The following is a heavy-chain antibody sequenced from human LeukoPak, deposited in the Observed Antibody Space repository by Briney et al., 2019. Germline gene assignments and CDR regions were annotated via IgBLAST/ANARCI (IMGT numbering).Heavy chain of an antibody. D-gene: IGHD4-11*01. CDR2: IYYSGST. Sequence: SETLSLTCTVSGGSISSGDYYWSWIRQPPGKGLEWIGYIYYSGSTYYNPSLKSRVTISVDTSKNQFSLKLSSVTAADTAVYYCARPRTTNPNWFDPWGQGTLVTGSS. J-gene: IGHJ5*02. CDR1: GGSISSGDYY. V-gene: IGHV4-30-4*08. CDR3: ARPRTTNPNWFDP.